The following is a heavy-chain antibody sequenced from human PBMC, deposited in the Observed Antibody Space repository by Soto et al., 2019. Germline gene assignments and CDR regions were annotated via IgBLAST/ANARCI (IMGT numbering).Heavy chain of an antibody. D-gene: IGHD3-22*01. J-gene: IGHJ4*02. V-gene: IGHV1-46*01. CDR3: ARDQIEGITMIVDFDY. CDR1: GYTFTSYY. CDR2: INPSGGST. Sequence: GASEKVSCKASGYTFTSYYMHWVRQAPGQGLEWMGIINPSGGSTSYAQKFQGRVTMTRDTSTSTVYMELSSLRSEDTAVYYCARDQIEGITMIVDFDYWGQGTLVTVSS.